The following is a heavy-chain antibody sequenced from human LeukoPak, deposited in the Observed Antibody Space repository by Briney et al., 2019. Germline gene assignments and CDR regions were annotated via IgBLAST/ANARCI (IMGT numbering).Heavy chain of an antibody. CDR1: GFTVNNNY. V-gene: IGHV3-53*01. Sequence: GGSLRLSCAASGFTVNNNYMSWVRQAPGKGLEWVSIIYSGGSTYYADSVKGRFTISRDNSKNTLYLQMNSLRAEDTAVYYCARSDDTVRAVYWGQGTLVTVSS. CDR3: ARSDDTVRAVY. CDR2: IYSGGST. D-gene: IGHD3-10*01. J-gene: IGHJ4*02.